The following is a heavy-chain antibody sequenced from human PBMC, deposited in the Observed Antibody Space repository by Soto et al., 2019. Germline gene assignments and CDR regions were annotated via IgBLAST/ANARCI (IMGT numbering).Heavy chain of an antibody. CDR1: GGSFNSYA. Sequence: QVQLVQSGAEVKKPGSSVKVSCKASGGSFNSYAFSWVRQAPGHGLEWMGGIIPVFETTNYAQKFQGRVTITADESTSTAYMELSSLRSEDTAVYYCATPRRGVTDEFDYWGQGTLVTVSS. CDR3: ATPRRGVTDEFDY. V-gene: IGHV1-69*01. D-gene: IGHD2-21*02. J-gene: IGHJ4*02. CDR2: IIPVFETT.